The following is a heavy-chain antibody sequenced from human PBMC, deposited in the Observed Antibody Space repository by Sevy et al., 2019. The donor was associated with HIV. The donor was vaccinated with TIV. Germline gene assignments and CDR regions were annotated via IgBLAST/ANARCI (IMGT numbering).Heavy chain of an antibody. J-gene: IGHJ4*02. D-gene: IGHD3-22*01. Sequence: GGSLRLSCAASGFTVSSNYMSRVRQAPGKGLEWVSVIYSGGSTYYADSVKGRFTISIDNSKNTLYLQMNSLRAEDTAVYYCASSDSSNYYDSSGYYPRFPHFDYWGQGTLVTVSS. CDR1: GFTVSSNY. CDR2: IYSGGST. V-gene: IGHV3-53*01. CDR3: ASSDSSNYYDSSGYYPRFPHFDY.